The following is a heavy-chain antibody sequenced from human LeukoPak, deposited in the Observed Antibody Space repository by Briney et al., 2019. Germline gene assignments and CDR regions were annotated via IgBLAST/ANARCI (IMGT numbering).Heavy chain of an antibody. V-gene: IGHV4-34*01. J-gene: IGHJ6*02. CDR3: ARGEDFWSGYGYYYGMDV. CDR1: GGSFSGYY. CDR2: INHSGST. D-gene: IGHD3-3*01. Sequence: PSKTLSLTCAVYGGSFSGYYWSWIRQPPGKGLEWIGEINHSGSTNYNPSLKSRVTISVDTSKNQSSLKLSSVTAADTAVYYCARGEDFWSGYGYYYGMDVWGQGTTVTVSS.